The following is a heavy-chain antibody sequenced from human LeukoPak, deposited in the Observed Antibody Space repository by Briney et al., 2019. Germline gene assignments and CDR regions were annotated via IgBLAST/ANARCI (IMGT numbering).Heavy chain of an antibody. Sequence: ASVQVSCKDSGYTFTSYGISWVGQAPAQELEWMGWISAYNGNTNYAQKLQGRVTMTTDTSTSTAYMGLGSLKSDDTAVYYCAREGSSLKYMDVWGKGATVTVSS. J-gene: IGHJ6*03. CDR2: ISAYNGNT. V-gene: IGHV1-18*01. D-gene: IGHD6-13*01. CDR3: AREGSSLKYMDV. CDR1: GYTFTSYG.